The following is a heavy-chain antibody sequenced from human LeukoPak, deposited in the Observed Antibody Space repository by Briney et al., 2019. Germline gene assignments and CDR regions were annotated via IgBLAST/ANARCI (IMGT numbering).Heavy chain of an antibody. D-gene: IGHD1-26*01. CDR1: GGSISSYH. CDR3: ARGQGIVGATSYYYYYGMDV. Sequence: PSETLSLTCTVSGGSISSYHWSWIRQPPGKGLEWNGYIYYSGSTNYNPSLKSRVTISVDTSKNQFSLKLSSVTAADTAVYYCARGQGIVGATSYYYYYGMDVWGQGTTVTVSS. J-gene: IGHJ6*02. V-gene: IGHV4-59*12. CDR2: IYYSGST.